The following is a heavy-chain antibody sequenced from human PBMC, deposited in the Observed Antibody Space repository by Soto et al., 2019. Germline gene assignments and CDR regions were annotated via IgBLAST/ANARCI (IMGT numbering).Heavy chain of an antibody. CDR3: ARIRYSSSWRMGYYHGMDV. J-gene: IGHJ6*02. D-gene: IGHD6-13*01. CDR2: IFSNDEK. Sequence: SAPTLVNPTETLSLTCTVSGFSLSNARMGVSWIRQPPGKALEWLAHIFSNDEKSYSTSLKSRLTISKDTFKSQVVLTMTNMDPVDTATYYCARIRYSSSWRMGYYHGMDVWGQGTTVTVSS. V-gene: IGHV2-26*01. CDR1: GFSLSNARMG.